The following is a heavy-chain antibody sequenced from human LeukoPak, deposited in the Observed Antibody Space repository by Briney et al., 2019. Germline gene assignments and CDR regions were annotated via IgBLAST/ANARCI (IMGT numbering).Heavy chain of an antibody. J-gene: IGHJ4*02. CDR2: ISSSSSYI. CDR3: ARGSGGGSCCGLDY. V-gene: IGHV3-21*01. CDR1: GFTYSSYS. D-gene: IGHD2-15*01. Sequence: PGGSLRLSCAASGFTYSSYSMNWVRQAPGKGLEWVSSISSSSSYIYYADSVKGRFTISRDNAKNSLYLQMNSLRAEDTAVYYCARGSGGGSCCGLDYWGQGTLATVSS.